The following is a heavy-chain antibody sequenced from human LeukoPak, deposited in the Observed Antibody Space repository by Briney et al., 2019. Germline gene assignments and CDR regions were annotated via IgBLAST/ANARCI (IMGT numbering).Heavy chain of an antibody. CDR2: ISSGSRST. V-gene: IGHV3-21*01. D-gene: IGHD4-17*01. CDR1: GFTFSTYG. CDR3: ARDNYDYGDYYFDY. Sequence: GGSLRLSCEVSGFTFSTYGMNWVRQAPGKGLEWVSSISSGSRSTYYADSLKGRFTISRDNAKNSLYLQMNSLRVEDTAVYYCARDNYDYGDYYFDYWGQGTLVTVSS. J-gene: IGHJ4*02.